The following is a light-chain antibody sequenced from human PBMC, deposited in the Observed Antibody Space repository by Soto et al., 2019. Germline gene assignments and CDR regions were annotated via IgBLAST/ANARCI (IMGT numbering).Light chain of an antibody. CDR3: QQYGSSPLT. J-gene: IGKJ4*01. V-gene: IGKV1-5*01. Sequence: QLTQSPSSLAGYGGDKVIITCRASQSLNTRLAWYQQRPGKAPKLLIYDASTLESGVPSRFSGSGPGTDFTLTISRLEPEDFAVYYCQQYGSSPLTFGGGTKVDIK. CDR2: DAS. CDR1: QSLNTR.